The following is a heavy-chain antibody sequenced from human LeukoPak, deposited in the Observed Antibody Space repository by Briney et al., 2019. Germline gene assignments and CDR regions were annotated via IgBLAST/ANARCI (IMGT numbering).Heavy chain of an antibody. Sequence: PGGSLRLSCAASGFTFSSYWMSWVRQAPGKGLEWVANIKQDGSEKYYVDSVKGRFTISRDNAKNSLYLQMNSLRAEDTAVYYCARDFEVTTFLFDPWGQGTLVTVSS. CDR1: GFTFSSYW. CDR3: ARDFEVTTFLFDP. CDR2: IKQDGSEK. J-gene: IGHJ5*02. D-gene: IGHD4-11*01. V-gene: IGHV3-7*01.